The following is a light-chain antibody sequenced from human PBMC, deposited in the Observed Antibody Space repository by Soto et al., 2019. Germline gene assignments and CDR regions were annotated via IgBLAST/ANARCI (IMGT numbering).Light chain of an antibody. J-gene: IGLJ2*01. Sequence: QSVLTQPPSVSAAPGQKVTISCSGSSSNIGNNYVSWYQQLPGTDPKLLIYDNNKRPTGIPDRFSGSKSGTSATLGITGLQTGDDADYYCGTWDSSLSAHVVFGGGTKLTVL. CDR2: DNN. CDR1: SSNIGNNY. CDR3: GTWDSSLSAHVV. V-gene: IGLV1-51*01.